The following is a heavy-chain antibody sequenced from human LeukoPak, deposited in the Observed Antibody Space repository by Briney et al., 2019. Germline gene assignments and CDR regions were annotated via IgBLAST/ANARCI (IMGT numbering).Heavy chain of an antibody. Sequence: PGGSLRLSCAASGFTFSSYAMSWVRQAPGKGLEWVSAISGSGGSTYYADSVKGRFTISRDNSKNTLYLQMNSLRAEDTAVYCCAKRTSSNYGMDVWGQGTTVTVSS. J-gene: IGHJ6*02. D-gene: IGHD2-2*01. CDR1: GFTFSSYA. CDR3: AKRTSSNYGMDV. V-gene: IGHV3-23*01. CDR2: ISGSGGST.